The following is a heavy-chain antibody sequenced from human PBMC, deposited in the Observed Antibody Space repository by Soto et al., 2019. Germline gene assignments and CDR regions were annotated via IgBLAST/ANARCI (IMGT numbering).Heavy chain of an antibody. CDR2: ISAHNGNT. V-gene: IGHV1-18*03. J-gene: IGHJ4*02. D-gene: IGHD1-1*01. CDR3: ERGRYGDY. Sequence: QVHLVQSGAEVKKPGASVKVSFKASGYTFTSYGVTWVRQAPGQGLEWMGWISAHNGNTDYAQKLQGRVIVTRDTSTSTAYMELRSLRSDDMAVYYCERGRYGDYWGQGALVTVSS. CDR1: GYTFTSYG.